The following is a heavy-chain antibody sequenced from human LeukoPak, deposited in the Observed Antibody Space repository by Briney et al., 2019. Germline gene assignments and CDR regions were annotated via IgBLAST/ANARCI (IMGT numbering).Heavy chain of an antibody. V-gene: IGHV3-23*01. CDR2: ISGSGGST. D-gene: IGHD3-3*01. CDR1: GFTFSSYA. Sequence: PGGSLRLSCAASGFTFSSYAMSWVRQAPGKGLEWVSAISGSGGSTYYADSVKGRFTISRDNSKNTLYLQMNSLRAEDTAVYYCAKDRFGGSITIFGVVIMRGVYFDYWGQGTLVTVSS. CDR3: AKDRFGGSITIFGVVIMRGVYFDY. J-gene: IGHJ4*02.